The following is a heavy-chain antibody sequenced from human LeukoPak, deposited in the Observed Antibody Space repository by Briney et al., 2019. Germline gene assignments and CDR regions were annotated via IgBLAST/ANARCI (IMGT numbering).Heavy chain of an antibody. V-gene: IGHV3-7*01. D-gene: IGHD6-6*01. Sequence: GGSLRLSCAASGFTFGSYWMSWVRQAPGKGLEWVANIKQDGSEKYYVDSVKGRFTISRDNAKNSLYLQMNSLRAEDTAVYYCARDGLVGSSSADYYYYYMDVWGKGTTVTVSS. J-gene: IGHJ6*03. CDR2: IKQDGSEK. CDR3: ARDGLVGSSSADYYYYYMDV. CDR1: GFTFGSYW.